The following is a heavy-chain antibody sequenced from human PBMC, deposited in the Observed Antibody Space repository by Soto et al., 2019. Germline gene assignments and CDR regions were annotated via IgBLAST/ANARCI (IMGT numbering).Heavy chain of an antibody. V-gene: IGHV3-74*01. J-gene: IGHJ4*02. CDR2: INSDGSST. CDR3: ARHGYNYGGGYFDY. Sequence: GGSLILSCAASGFTFSSDWMHWVRQAPGKGLVWVSRINSDGSSTSYADSVKGRFTISRDNSKNTLYLQMNSLRAEDTAVYYCARHGYNYGGGYFDYWGQGTLVTVSS. CDR1: GFTFSSDW. D-gene: IGHD5-18*01.